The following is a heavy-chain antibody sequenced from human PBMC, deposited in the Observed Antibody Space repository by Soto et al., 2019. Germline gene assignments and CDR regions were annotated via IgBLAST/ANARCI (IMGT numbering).Heavy chain of an antibody. J-gene: IGHJ4*02. Sequence: GGSLRLSCAASGFTFSSYAMSWVRQAPGKGLEWVSAISWDGGSTYYADSVKGRFTISRDNSKNSLYLQMNSLRAEDPALYYCEKAHPRLDTAMVDYWGQGTLVTVSS. D-gene: IGHD5-18*01. V-gene: IGHV3-43D*03. CDR2: ISWDGGST. CDR1: GFTFSSYA. CDR3: EKAHPRLDTAMVDY.